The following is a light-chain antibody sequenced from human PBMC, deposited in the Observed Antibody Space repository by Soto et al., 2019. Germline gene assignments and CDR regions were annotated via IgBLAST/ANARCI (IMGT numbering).Light chain of an antibody. V-gene: IGLV2-14*01. CDR1: SSDVGGYKH. CDR3: NSQRSSGTRV. CDR2: EVS. Sequence: QSALTQPASVSWSPGQSITISCTVTSSDVGGYKHVSWYQHHPGKAPKLMIYEVSNRPSGVSNRFSGSKSGYTASLTISGLQAEDEADYYCNSQRSSGTRVFGTGTKVTVL. J-gene: IGLJ1*01.